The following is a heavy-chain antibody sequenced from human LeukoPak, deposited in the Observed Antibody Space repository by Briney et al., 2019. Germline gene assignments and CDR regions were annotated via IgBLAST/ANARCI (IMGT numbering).Heavy chain of an antibody. CDR1: GVSISSYY. D-gene: IGHD3-22*01. J-gene: IGHJ4*02. CDR3: ARGNYYDSSGIDY. CDR2: IYYSGST. V-gene: IGHV4-59*01. Sequence: SETLSLTCTASGVSISSYYWSWIRQPPGKGLEWIGYIYYSGSTNYAPSLKSRVTISVDTSKNQFSLKLSSVTAADTAVYYCARGNYYDSSGIDYWGQGTLVTVSS.